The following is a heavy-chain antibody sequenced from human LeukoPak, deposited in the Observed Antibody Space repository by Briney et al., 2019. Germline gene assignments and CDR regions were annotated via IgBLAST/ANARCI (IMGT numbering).Heavy chain of an antibody. V-gene: IGHV4-59*08. D-gene: IGHD3-16*02. CDR2: IYYSGST. CDR1: GGSISSYY. J-gene: IGHJ4*02. CDR3: ARFSAKVWGSYRFDY. Sequence: SETLSLTCTVSGGSISSYYWSWIRQPPGKGLEWIGYIYYSGSTNYNPSLKSRVTISVDTSKNQFSLKLSSVTAADTAVYYCARFSAKVWGSYRFDYWGQGTLVTASS.